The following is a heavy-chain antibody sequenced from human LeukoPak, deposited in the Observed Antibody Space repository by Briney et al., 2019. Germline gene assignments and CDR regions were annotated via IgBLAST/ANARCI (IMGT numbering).Heavy chain of an antibody. CDR3: AKDPNSSGWYYFDY. Sequence: GGSLRLSCAASGFTFSSYAMSWVRQAPGKGLEWVSGISGSGGSTYYADSVKGRFTISRDNSKNTLYLQMNGLRAEDTAVYYCAKDPNSSGWYYFDYWGQGTLVAVSS. D-gene: IGHD6-19*01. V-gene: IGHV3-23*01. J-gene: IGHJ4*02. CDR1: GFTFSSYA. CDR2: ISGSGGST.